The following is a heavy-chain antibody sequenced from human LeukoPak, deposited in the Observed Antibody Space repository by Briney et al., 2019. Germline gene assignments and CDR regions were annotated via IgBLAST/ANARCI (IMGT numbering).Heavy chain of an antibody. D-gene: IGHD2-15*01. CDR2: IGSSGSYT. J-gene: IGHJ4*02. CDR1: GFAFSDYY. Sequence: GGSLRLSCAASGFAFSDYYMNWIRQAPGKGLEWVSYIGSSGSYTNYADSVKGRFTISRDNAKNSLYLQMNSLRAEDTAVYFCARGYCNGGYCLPHYWGQGTRVSVSS. V-gene: IGHV3-11*05. CDR3: ARGYCNGGYCLPHY.